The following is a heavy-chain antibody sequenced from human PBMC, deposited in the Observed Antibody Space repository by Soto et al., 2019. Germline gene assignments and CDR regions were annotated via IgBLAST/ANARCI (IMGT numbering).Heavy chain of an antibody. V-gene: IGHV3-74*01. Sequence: EMQLVESGGGLVKPGGSLRISCAASGFTFSNYWMHWVRQTPGKGLVWVSRISTDGSSTWYADSVKGRFTISRDSAKNTLYLQMSRLRAEDTAVYYCVRGGRMFDYYCGRDVGGQWTTVAVSS. D-gene: IGHD3-10*02. CDR2: ISTDGSST. J-gene: IGHJ6*02. CDR3: VRGGRMFDYYCGRDV. CDR1: GFTFSNYW.